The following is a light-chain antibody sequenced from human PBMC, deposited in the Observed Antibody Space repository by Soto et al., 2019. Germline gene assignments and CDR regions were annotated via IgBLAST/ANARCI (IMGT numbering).Light chain of an antibody. Sequence: DIQMTQSPSSLSASVGDRVTITCQASQNISSYLNWYQQKPGKAPKLLIYDASNLETGVPSRFSGSGSGTDFTFTISSLQPEDIATYYCQQYDNIPITFGQGTRLEIK. CDR3: QQYDNIPIT. CDR1: QNISSY. J-gene: IGKJ5*01. V-gene: IGKV1-33*01. CDR2: DAS.